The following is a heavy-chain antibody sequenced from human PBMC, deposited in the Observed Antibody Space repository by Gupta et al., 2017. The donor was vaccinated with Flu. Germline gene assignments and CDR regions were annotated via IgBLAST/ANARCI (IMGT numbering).Heavy chain of an antibody. CDR3: ARERGLFTVGYYGVDV. D-gene: IGHD2-15*01. CDR2: MTPSISYI. V-gene: IGHV3-21*01. Sequence: DVELVESGGGLVKPGGSLRLSCIASGFTFSSYSMNWVRQAPGKGLEWVASMTPSISYIHYADSVRGRFTISRDNAKNSLYLQMDGLRVEDTAVYYCARERGLFTVGYYGVDVWGLGTPVTVSS. J-gene: IGHJ6*02. CDR1: GFTFSSYS.